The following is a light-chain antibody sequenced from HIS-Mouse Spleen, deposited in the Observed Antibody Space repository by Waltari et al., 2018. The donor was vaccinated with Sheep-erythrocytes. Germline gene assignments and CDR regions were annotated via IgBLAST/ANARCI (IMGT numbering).Light chain of an antibody. V-gene: IGLV2-8*01. CDR2: EVS. CDR3: SSYAGSNNWV. Sequence: QSALTPPPSASGSPGQSVTISCTATSSDVGGYNYVSWYQQHPGKAPNLMIYEVSKRPSGVPDRFSGSKSGNTASLTVSGLQAEDEADYYCSSYAGSNNWVFGGGTKLTVL. J-gene: IGLJ3*02. CDR1: SSDVGGYNY.